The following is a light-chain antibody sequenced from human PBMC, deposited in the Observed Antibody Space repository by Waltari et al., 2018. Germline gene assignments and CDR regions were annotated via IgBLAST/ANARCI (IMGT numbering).Light chain of an antibody. CDR2: NDK. CDR3: QSIDASGVYYV. Sequence: SYVLTQPPSLSVSPGQTARNTCSGDALPKQYGFWYQQKPGQAPVMIIYNDKERPSAIPDRFSGSSSGTTVTLIISGVRAEDEADYYCQSIDASGVYYVFGGGTKLTVL. V-gene: IGLV3-25*03. J-gene: IGLJ1*01. CDR1: ALPKQY.